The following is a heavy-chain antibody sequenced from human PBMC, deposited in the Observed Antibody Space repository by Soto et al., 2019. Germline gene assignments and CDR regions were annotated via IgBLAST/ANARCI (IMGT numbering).Heavy chain of an antibody. D-gene: IGHD2-15*01. Sequence: EVQLVESGGGLVQPGGSLRLSCAASGFTFSSYWMSWVRQAPGKGLEWVANIKPDGSEKHYVDSVKGRITISRDNAKNSLYLQKNSLRAEDTAVYYCARVGCSGGACYNYWGQGTLVTVSS. CDR3: ARVGCSGGACYNY. CDR1: GFTFSSYW. J-gene: IGHJ4*02. CDR2: IKPDGSEK. V-gene: IGHV3-7*04.